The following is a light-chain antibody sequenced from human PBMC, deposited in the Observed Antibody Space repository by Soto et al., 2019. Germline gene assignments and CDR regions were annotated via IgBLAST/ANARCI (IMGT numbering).Light chain of an antibody. J-gene: IGKJ3*01. CDR3: QQYDM. CDR2: KAS. Sequence: DVQMTQSPSTLSACVKGRVTITCRASQTISSWLAWFQQRPGRAPKFLIYKASSLKNGVSLRFSGSGSGTEFSLTITSLQPEDFATYYCQQYDMFGPGTKVDIK. V-gene: IGKV1-5*03. CDR1: QTISSW.